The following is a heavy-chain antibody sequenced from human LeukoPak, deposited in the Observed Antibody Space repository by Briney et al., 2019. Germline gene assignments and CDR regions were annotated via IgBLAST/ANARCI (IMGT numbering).Heavy chain of an antibody. Sequence: EASVKVSCKASGGTFSSYAISWVRQAPGQGLEWMGGIIPIFGTANYAQKFQGRVTITTDESTSTAYMELSSLRSEDTAVYYCARVGHCSGGSCNNYYYYYMDVWGTGTTVTVSS. CDR1: GGTFSSYA. CDR3: ARVGHCSGGSCNNYYYYYMDV. J-gene: IGHJ6*03. V-gene: IGHV1-69*05. CDR2: IIPIFGTA. D-gene: IGHD2-15*01.